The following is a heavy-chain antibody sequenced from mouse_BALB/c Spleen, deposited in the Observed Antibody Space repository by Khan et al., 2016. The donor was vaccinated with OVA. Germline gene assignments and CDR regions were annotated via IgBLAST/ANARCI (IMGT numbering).Heavy chain of an antibody. V-gene: IGHV5-6*01. J-gene: IGHJ3*01. CDR3: ARQTDGPFAY. Sequence: EVELVESGGDLVKPGGSLKLSCAASGFTFSTFAMSWVRQTPDKRLEWVATIRTAGDYIYYPDSVKGRFTISIDNAKNTLYLQMISLRPEDTAMYYCARQTDGPFAYWGQGTLVTVSA. CDR1: GFTFSTFA. D-gene: IGHD3-1*01. CDR2: IRTAGDYI.